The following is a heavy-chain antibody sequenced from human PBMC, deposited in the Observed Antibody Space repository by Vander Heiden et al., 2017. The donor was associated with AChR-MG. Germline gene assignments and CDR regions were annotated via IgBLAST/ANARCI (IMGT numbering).Heavy chain of an antibody. D-gene: IGHD3-10*01. J-gene: IGHJ6*02. V-gene: IGHV1-2*02. CDR2: INPNSGGT. CDR1: GYTFTGYY. CDR3: AREDYYGSGRKGMDV. Sequence: QVQLVQSGAEVKKPGASVKVSCKASGYTFTGYYMHWVRQAPGQGLEWMGWINPNSGGTNYAQKFQGRVTMTRDTSISTAYMELSRLRSDDTAVYYCAREDYYGSGRKGMDVWGQGTTVTVSS.